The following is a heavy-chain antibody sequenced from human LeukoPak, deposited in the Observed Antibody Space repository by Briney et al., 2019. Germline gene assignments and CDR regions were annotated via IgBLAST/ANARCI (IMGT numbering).Heavy chain of an antibody. Sequence: SETLSLTCTVSGGSISSYYWSWIRQPPGKGLEWIGYIYYSGSTNYNPSLKSRVTMSVDTSKNQFSLKLSSVTAADTAVYYCARGIVVVVAAAYYFDYWGQGTLVTVSS. CDR2: IYYSGST. V-gene: IGHV4-59*12. D-gene: IGHD2-15*01. CDR3: ARGIVVVVAAAYYFDY. J-gene: IGHJ4*02. CDR1: GGSISSYY.